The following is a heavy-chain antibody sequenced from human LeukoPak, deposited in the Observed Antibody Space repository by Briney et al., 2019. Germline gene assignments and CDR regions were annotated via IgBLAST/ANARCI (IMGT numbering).Heavy chain of an antibody. Sequence: GGSLRLSCAASGFTFSNAWMSWVRQAPGKGLEWVSAISGSGGSTYYADSVKGRFTISRDNSKNTLYLQMNSLRAEDTAVYYCAKGGGGDYTPLYWGQGTLVTVSS. CDR1: GFTFSNAW. V-gene: IGHV3-23*01. J-gene: IGHJ4*02. D-gene: IGHD4-17*01. CDR2: ISGSGGST. CDR3: AKGGGGDYTPLY.